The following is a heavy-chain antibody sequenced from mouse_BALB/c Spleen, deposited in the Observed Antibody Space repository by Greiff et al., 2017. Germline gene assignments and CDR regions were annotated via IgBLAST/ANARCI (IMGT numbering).Heavy chain of an antibody. CDR3: ARGLIYYDSFAY. D-gene: IGHD2-4*01. V-gene: IGHV14-4*02. J-gene: IGHJ3*01. CDR1: GFNIKDYY. CDR2: IDPENGDT. Sequence: EVQLQQSGAELVRSGASVKLSCTASGFNIKDYYMHWVKQRPEQGLEWIGWIDPENGDTEYAPKFQGKATMTADTSSNTAYLQLSSLTSEDTAVYYCARGLIYYDSFAYWGQGTLVTVSA.